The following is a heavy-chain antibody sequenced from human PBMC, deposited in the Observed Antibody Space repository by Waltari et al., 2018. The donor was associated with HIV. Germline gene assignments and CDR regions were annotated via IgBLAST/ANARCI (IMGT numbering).Heavy chain of an antibody. V-gene: IGHV3-33*06. CDR3: VKERGPFNGFDI. CDR1: GFPFSHDG. D-gene: IGHD3-16*01. CDR2: IWSDGYNK. Sequence: QVHLIESGGGVVHPGGSLQLPCSPPGFPFSHDGIHWVRQAPGKGLEWVAVIWSDGYNKFYADSVRGRFTFSRDNSKYTLSLQMNSLRAEDTALYYCVKERGPFNGFDIWGQGTMVTVSS. J-gene: IGHJ3*02.